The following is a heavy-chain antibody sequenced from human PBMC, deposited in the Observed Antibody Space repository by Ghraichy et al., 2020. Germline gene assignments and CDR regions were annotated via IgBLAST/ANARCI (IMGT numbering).Heavy chain of an antibody. Sequence: SETLSLTCAVYGGSFSGYYWSWIRQPPGKGLEWIGEINHSGSTNYNPSLKSRVTISVDTSKNQFSLKLSSVTAADTAVYYCARWAITGTTHDAFDIWGQGTMVTVSS. CDR1: GGSFSGYY. V-gene: IGHV4-34*01. J-gene: IGHJ3*02. D-gene: IGHD1-7*01. CDR3: ARWAITGTTHDAFDI. CDR2: INHSGST.